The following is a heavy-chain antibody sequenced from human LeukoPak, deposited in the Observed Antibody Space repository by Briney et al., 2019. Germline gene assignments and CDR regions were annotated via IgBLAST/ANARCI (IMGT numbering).Heavy chain of an antibody. Sequence: GESLQISCEASGYSCTSYWIGWVRQMPGKGLEWMGIIYPDDSDTRYSPSFQGQVTISADKSISTAYLQWSSLKASDTALYYCARPLRTSLNNQGFDNWGQGTMVTVSS. CDR3: ARPLRTSLNNQGFDN. CDR2: IYPDDSDT. V-gene: IGHV5-51*01. CDR1: GYSCTSYW. D-gene: IGHD4-17*01. J-gene: IGHJ3*02.